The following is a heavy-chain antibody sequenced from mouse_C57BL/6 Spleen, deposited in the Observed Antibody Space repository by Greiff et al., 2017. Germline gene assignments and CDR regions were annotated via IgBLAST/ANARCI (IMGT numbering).Heavy chain of an antibody. Sequence: QVQLQQSGPELVKPGASVKLSCKASGYTFTSYDINWVKQRPGQGLEWIGWIYPIAGSTKYNEKFKGKATLTVDTSSSTAYMELHSLTSEDSAVYFCARDYGSSPYWYFDVWGTGTTVTVSS. V-gene: IGHV1-85*01. CDR2: IYPIAGST. CDR1: GYTFTSYD. D-gene: IGHD1-1*01. J-gene: IGHJ1*03. CDR3: ARDYGSSPYWYFDV.